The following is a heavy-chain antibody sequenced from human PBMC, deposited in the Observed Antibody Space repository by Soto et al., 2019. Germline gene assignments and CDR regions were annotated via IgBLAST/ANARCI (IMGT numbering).Heavy chain of an antibody. J-gene: IGHJ4*02. CDR2: ISPMFGAA. CDR3: AREVQVHTPAFVY. Sequence: QVQLVQSGAEMKKPGSSVTVSCQSSGGTFNTYAMNWVRQAPGQGPEWMGDISPMFGAANYAPKFQGRVTITADEPTGTSYMQLSSLTSEDTALYFCAREVQVHTPAFVYWGQGTLVTVSS. D-gene: IGHD3-10*01. V-gene: IGHV1-69*19. CDR1: GGTFNTYA.